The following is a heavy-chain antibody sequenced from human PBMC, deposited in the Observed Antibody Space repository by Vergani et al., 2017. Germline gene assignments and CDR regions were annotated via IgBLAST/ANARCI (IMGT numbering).Heavy chain of an antibody. CDR2: ISAYNGNT. Sequence: QVQLVQSGAEVKKPGASVKVSCKASGYTFTSYGISWVRQAPGQGLEWMGWISAYNGNTNYAQKHQGRVTKTTDTSTSTAYMELSSLRSEDTAVYYCARGTAAAGSHWYFDLWGRGTLVTVSS. J-gene: IGHJ2*01. CDR3: ARGTAAAGSHWYFDL. V-gene: IGHV1-18*04. CDR1: GYTFTSYG. D-gene: IGHD6-13*01.